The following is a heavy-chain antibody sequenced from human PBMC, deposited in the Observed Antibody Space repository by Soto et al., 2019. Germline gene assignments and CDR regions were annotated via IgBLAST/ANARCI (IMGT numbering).Heavy chain of an antibody. CDR3: ARDRHSVGPRANDAFDV. V-gene: IGHV1-3*01. Sequence: QVQLVQSGAELKKPGASVNISCTASGFTFSDNLINLVRQAPGQGLEGMGWLNPDTGNTRYSETFQGRVTISRQSSESIAYLELSDLENEDTALYFCARDRHSVGPRANDAFDVCGQGTMITVSS. CDR1: GFTFSDNL. J-gene: IGHJ3*01. CDR2: LNPDTGNT. D-gene: IGHD5-18*01.